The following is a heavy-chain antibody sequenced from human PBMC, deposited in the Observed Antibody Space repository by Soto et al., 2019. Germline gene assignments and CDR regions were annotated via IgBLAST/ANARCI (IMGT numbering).Heavy chain of an antibody. CDR1: GYTFTSYG. J-gene: IGHJ5*02. Sequence: ASVKVSCKASGYTFTSYGISWVRQAPGQGLEWMGWISAYNGNTNYAQKLQGRVTMTTDTSTSAAYMELRSLRSDDTAVYYCARDRAVASRNWFDPWGQGTLVTVSS. CDR2: ISAYNGNT. D-gene: IGHD6-19*01. CDR3: ARDRAVASRNWFDP. V-gene: IGHV1-18*04.